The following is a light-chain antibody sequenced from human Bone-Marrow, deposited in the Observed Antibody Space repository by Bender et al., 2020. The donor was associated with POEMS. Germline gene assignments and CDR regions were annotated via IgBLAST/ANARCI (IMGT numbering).Light chain of an antibody. CDR1: TSDVGGYEF. CDR2: DVS. Sequence: QAALTQPASVSGAPGQSISISCTGSTSDVGGYEFVSWYQQRPGEAPKLIIFDVSNRPSGLSSRFSGSKSGNTASLTISGLQADDEADYYCSSWTMSGFLFGDGTTVTVL. J-gene: IGLJ1*01. CDR3: SSWTMSGFL. V-gene: IGLV2-14*03.